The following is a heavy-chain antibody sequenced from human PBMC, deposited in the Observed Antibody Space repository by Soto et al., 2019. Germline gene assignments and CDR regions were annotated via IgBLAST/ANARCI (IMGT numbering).Heavy chain of an antibody. V-gene: IGHV3-23*01. Sequence: EVQLLESGGGLVQPGGSLRLSCAASGFTFSSYAMSWVRQAPGKGLEWVSAISGSGGSTYYADSVKGRFTISRDNSKNTLYLQMTSLRAEDTAVYYCADTTGLYYYYYGMDVWGQGTTVTVSS. D-gene: IGHD4-17*01. CDR1: GFTFSSYA. CDR2: ISGSGGST. J-gene: IGHJ6*02. CDR3: ADTTGLYYYYYGMDV.